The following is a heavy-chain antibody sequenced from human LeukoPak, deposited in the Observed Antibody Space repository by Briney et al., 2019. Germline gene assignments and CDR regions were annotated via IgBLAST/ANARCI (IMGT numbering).Heavy chain of an antibody. CDR3: AKRGVVIRVFLVGFHKEAYYFES. D-gene: IGHD3/OR15-3a*01. V-gene: IGHV3-23*01. J-gene: IGHJ4*02. CDR1: GITLSNYG. Sequence: GGSLRLSCAVPGITLSNYGMSWVRQAPGKGLEWVAGISDSGGSTKYADPVKGRFTISRDNHKNTLFLQMNSLRADDTDVYFCAKRGVVIRVFLVGFHKEAYYFESWGQGALVTVST. CDR2: ISDSGGST.